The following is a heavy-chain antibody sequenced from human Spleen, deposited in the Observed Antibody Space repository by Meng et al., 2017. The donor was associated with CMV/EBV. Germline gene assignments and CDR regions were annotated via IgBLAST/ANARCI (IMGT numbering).Heavy chain of an antibody. CDR1: GGSISSGDYY. CDR3: AREGSSNWFDP. J-gene: IGHJ5*02. CDR2: IYYSGST. D-gene: IGHD6-6*01. Sequence: SETLSLTCTVSGGSISSGDYYWSWIRQPPGKGLEWIGYIYYSGSTYYNPSLKSRVTISVDTSKNQFSLNLSSVTAADTAVYYCAREGSSNWFDPWGQGTLVTVSS. V-gene: IGHV4-31*03.